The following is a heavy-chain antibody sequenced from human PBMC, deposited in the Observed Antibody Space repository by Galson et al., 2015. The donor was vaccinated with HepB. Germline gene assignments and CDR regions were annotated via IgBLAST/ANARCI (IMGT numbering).Heavy chain of an antibody. CDR1: GFTVSSNY. D-gene: IGHD2-2*01. CDR3: ARTGSSTTILRNSWFDP. V-gene: IGHV3-53*01. Sequence: SLRLSCAASGFTVSSNYMSWVRQAPGKGLEWVSVLYSGVSTHYADSVKGRFTISRDNSKNTLYLQMNSLRAEDTAVYYCARTGSSTTILRNSWFDPWGQGILVTVSS. J-gene: IGHJ5*02. CDR2: LYSGVST.